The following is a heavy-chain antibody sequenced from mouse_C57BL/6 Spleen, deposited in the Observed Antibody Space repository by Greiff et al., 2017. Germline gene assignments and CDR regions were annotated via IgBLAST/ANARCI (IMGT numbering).Heavy chain of an antibody. CDR3: AITYYSNFWFAY. Sequence: VNVVESGPGLVQPSQSLSITCTVSGFSFTSYGVHWVRQSPGKGLEWLGVIWRGGSTDYNAAFMSRLSITKDNSKSQVFFKMNSLQADDTAIYYWAITYYSNFWFAYWGQGTLVTVSA. CDR2: IWRGGST. V-gene: IGHV2-5*01. D-gene: IGHD2-5*01. CDR1: GFSFTSYG. J-gene: IGHJ3*01.